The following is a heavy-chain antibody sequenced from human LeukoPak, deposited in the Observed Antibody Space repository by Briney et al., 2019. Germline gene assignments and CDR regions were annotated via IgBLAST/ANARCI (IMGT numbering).Heavy chain of an antibody. D-gene: IGHD6-19*01. CDR1: GYTFTSYG. V-gene: IGHV1-18*01. CDR3: ARDSSLGYSSGWPDY. Sequence: GASVKVSCKASGYTFTSYGISWVRQAPGQGLEWMGWISAYNGNTNYAQKLQGRVTMTTDTSTSTAYMELRSLRSDDTAAYYCARDSSLGYSSGWPDYWGQGTLVTVSS. CDR2: ISAYNGNT. J-gene: IGHJ4*02.